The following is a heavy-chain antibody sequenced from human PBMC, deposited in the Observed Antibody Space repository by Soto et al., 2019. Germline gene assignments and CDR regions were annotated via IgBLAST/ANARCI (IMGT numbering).Heavy chain of an antibody. Sequence: GGSLRLSCAASGFPFTNYWMDWVRQTPGNGLVWVARIYSDGSSTSYADSVKGRFTISRDNSKNTLYLQMNSLRAEDTAVYYCARALPYYDFWSGYPPDYYYGMDVWGQGTTVTVSS. CDR1: GFPFTNYW. CDR2: IYSDGSST. CDR3: ARALPYYDFWSGYPPDYYYGMDV. D-gene: IGHD3-3*01. V-gene: IGHV3-74*01. J-gene: IGHJ6*02.